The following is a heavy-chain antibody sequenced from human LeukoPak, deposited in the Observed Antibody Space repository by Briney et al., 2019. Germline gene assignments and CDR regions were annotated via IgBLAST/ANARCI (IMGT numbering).Heavy chain of an antibody. CDR3: AKGRTAAAETTPEFDY. CDR1: GFTFSSYG. V-gene: IGHV3-30*18. CDR2: ISYDGSNR. D-gene: IGHD6-13*01. Sequence: GGSLRLSCAASGFTFSSYGIHWVRQAPGKGLEWVAVISYDGSNRYYADSVKGRFTISRDNSKNTLYLQMNSLRPEDTAVYYCAKGRTAAAETTPEFDYWGQGTLVTVSS. J-gene: IGHJ4*02.